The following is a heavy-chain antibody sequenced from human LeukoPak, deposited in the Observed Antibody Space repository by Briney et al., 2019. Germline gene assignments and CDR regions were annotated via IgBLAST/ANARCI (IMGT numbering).Heavy chain of an antibody. CDR3: ARAVPRGSSYGYYDF. CDR1: GFTFSCYY. Sequence: GGSLRLSCAASGFTFSCYYMYWVRQAPGKGLEWVSYIGSATFYYADSVKGRFTISRDNAKNSLFLQMNSLRAEDTAVYYCARAVPRGSSYGYYDFWGQGTLVTVSS. V-gene: IGHV3-48*01. CDR2: IGSATF. J-gene: IGHJ4*02. D-gene: IGHD5-18*01.